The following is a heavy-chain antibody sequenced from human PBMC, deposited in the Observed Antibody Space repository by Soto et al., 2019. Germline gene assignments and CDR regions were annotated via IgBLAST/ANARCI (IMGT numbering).Heavy chain of an antibody. D-gene: IGHD3-3*01. Sequence: QVQLQESGPGLVKPSQTLSLTCTVSGGSISSGGYYWSWIRQHPGKGLEWIGYIYYSGSTYYNPSLKTRVTISVDTAKNQLSLKLSSVTAADTDVYYCARGITIFGVVIHYYYYMDVWGKGTTVTVSS. CDR3: ARGITIFGVVIHYYYYMDV. V-gene: IGHV4-31*03. CDR1: GGSISSGGYY. J-gene: IGHJ6*03. CDR2: IYYSGST.